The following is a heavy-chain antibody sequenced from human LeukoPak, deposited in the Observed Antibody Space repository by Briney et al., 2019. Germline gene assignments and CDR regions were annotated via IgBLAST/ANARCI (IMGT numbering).Heavy chain of an antibody. Sequence: SETLSLTCTVSNDSISSGDYYWNWIRQPPGKGLEWIGYIFHRGGTSYNPSLKSRILFSVDTSQNQFSLKLSSVTAADTAVYYCASNTEGQFDYWGQGTLVTVSS. V-gene: IGHV4-30-4*01. J-gene: IGHJ4*02. D-gene: IGHD2-8*02. CDR3: ASNTEGQFDY. CDR2: IFHRGGT. CDR1: NDSISSGDYY.